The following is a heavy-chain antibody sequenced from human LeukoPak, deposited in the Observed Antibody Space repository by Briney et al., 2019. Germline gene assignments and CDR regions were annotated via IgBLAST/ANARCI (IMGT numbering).Heavy chain of an antibody. CDR3: ARGRRIAVAGTPTLTDY. D-gene: IGHD6-19*01. Sequence: ASVKVSCKASGYTFTSYYMHWVRQAPGQGLEWMGIINPSGGSTSYAQKFQGRVTMTRDTSTSTVYMELSSLRSEDTAVYYCARGRRIAVAGTPTLTDYWGQGTLVTVS. V-gene: IGHV1-46*01. J-gene: IGHJ4*02. CDR2: INPSGGST. CDR1: GYTFTSYY.